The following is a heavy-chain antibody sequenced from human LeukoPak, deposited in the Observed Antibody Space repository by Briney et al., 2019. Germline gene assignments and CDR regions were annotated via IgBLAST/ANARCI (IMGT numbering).Heavy chain of an antibody. D-gene: IGHD6-13*01. CDR2: MNPNSGNT. V-gene: IGHV1-8*02. CDR3: ARAASWSPIGDSYYYMDV. CDR1: GYTFTSYY. J-gene: IGHJ6*03. Sequence: ASVKVSCKASGYTFTSYYMHWVRQAPGQGLEWMGWMNPNSGNTGYAQKFQGRVTMTRDTSISTVYMELSGLRSEDTAVYYCARAASWSPIGDSYYYMDVWGKGTTVAISS.